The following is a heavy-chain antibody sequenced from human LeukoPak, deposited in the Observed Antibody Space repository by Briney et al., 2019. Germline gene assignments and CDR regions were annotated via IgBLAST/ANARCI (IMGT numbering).Heavy chain of an antibody. CDR2: ISAYNGNT. J-gene: IGHJ4*02. Sequence: ASVKVSCKASGYTFTNYDFSWVRQAPGQGLQWMGWISAYNGNTNYAQELQGRVTMTTDTSTSTAYMELRSLRSDDTAVYYCAISILGGYFDYWGQGTLVTVSS. CDR3: AISILGGYFDY. V-gene: IGHV1-18*01. CDR1: GYTFTNYD. D-gene: IGHD4-23*01.